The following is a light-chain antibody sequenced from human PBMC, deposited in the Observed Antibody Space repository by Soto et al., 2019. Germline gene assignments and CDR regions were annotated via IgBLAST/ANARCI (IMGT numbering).Light chain of an antibody. Sequence: QSALTQPASVSGSPGQSITISCTGTSSDVGSHNLVSWYQQHPGQAPKLMIYEVTKRPLGVSTRFSPSKSGNTTSLTISGXXXXXXADYYCCSYGGSRAVFGGGTQLTVL. J-gene: IGLJ7*01. CDR2: EVT. CDR3: CSYGGSRAV. V-gene: IGLV2-23*02. CDR1: SSDVGSHNL.